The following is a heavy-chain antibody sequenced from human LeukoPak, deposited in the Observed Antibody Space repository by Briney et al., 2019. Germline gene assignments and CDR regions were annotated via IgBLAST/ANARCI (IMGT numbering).Heavy chain of an antibody. J-gene: IGHJ4*02. V-gene: IGHV4-4*07. CDR3: ARGRELLTGIGYYFDY. D-gene: IGHD1-26*01. CDR1: GGSISSYY. Sequence: SETLSLTCTVSGGSISSYYWSWIRQPAGKGLGWVGRIYTSGSTNYNPSLKSRVTMSVDTSKNQFSLKLSSVTAADTAVYYCARGRELLTGIGYYFDYWGQGTLVTVSS. CDR2: IYTSGST.